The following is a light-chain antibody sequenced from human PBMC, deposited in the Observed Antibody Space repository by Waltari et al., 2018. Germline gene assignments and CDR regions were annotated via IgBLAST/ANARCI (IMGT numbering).Light chain of an antibody. CDR2: DAS. CDR3: QQRSNWPPLT. J-gene: IGKJ4*01. Sequence: EIVLTQSPATLSLSPGERATLSCRASQSVSSYLAWDQQKPGQAPRLLIYDASNRATGIPARFSGSESGTDFTLTISSLEPEDFAVYYCQQRSNWPPLTFGGGTKVEIK. V-gene: IGKV3-11*01. CDR1: QSVSSY.